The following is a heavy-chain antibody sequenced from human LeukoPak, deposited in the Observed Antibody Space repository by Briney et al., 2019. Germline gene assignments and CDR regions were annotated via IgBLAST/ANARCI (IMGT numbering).Heavy chain of an antibody. J-gene: IGHJ6*03. D-gene: IGHD6-19*01. CDR2: INHSGST. CDR3: ARGGIAVAGNHYYYMDV. CDR1: GGSFSGYY. Sequence: SQTLSLTCAVYGGSFSGYYWSWIRQPPGKGLEWIGEINHSGSTNYNPSLKSRVTISVDTSKNQFSLKLSSVTAADTAVYYCARGGIAVAGNHYYYMDVWGKGTTVTASS. V-gene: IGHV4-34*01.